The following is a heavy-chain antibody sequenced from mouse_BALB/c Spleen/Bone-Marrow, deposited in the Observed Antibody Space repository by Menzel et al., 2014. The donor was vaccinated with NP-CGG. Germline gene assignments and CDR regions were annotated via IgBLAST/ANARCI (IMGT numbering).Heavy chain of an antibody. CDR3: TRYDLTTRAFAY. V-gene: IGHV1S82*01. CDR2: IHLSDSES. CDR1: GYSFTSYW. D-gene: IGHD3-3*01. Sequence: QVQLQQSGAELVRPGASVKLSCKASGYSFTSYWMNWVKQRPGQGLEWIGMIHLSDSESRLNQKFKDKATLTVDKSSSTTYMQLSIRTSEDSAVYYCTRYDLTTRAFAYWGQGTLVTVSA. J-gene: IGHJ3*01.